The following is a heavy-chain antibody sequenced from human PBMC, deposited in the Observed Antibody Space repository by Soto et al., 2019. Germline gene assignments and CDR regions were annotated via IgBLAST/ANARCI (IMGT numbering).Heavy chain of an antibody. D-gene: IGHD3-22*01. J-gene: IGHJ6*02. Sequence: SLRLSCRASGFTFGDYTLSGVRQAPGKGLEWVGFIRSKAYGGTTEYAASVKGRFTISRDDSKSIAYLQMNSLKTEDTAVYYCSRADEYYYDRSATYYNMGVWRQGTTVTFSS. V-gene: IGHV3-49*04. CDR2: IRSKAYGGTT. CDR1: GFTFGDYT. CDR3: SRADEYYYDRSATYYNMGV.